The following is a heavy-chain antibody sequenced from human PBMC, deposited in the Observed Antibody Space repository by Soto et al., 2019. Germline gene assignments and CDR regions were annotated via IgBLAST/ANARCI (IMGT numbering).Heavy chain of an antibody. CDR2: ISYDGSDK. J-gene: IGHJ4*02. V-gene: IGHV3-33*05. CDR3: ARQKYCSASTCAYFDS. D-gene: IGHD2-15*01. Sequence: GGSLRLSCAASGFAFSRYAMNWVRQAPGKGLEWVALISYDGSDKYYAKSVKGRFTISRDNSKNTVYLEMNSLRAEDTAVFYCARQKYCSASTCAYFDSWGQGTLVTVSS. CDR1: GFAFSRYA.